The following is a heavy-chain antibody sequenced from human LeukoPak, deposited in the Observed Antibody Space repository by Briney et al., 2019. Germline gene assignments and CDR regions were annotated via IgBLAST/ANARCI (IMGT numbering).Heavy chain of an antibody. J-gene: IGHJ4*02. CDR3: AREGRVSGYDFDC. V-gene: IGHV3-74*03. D-gene: IGHD5-12*01. Sequence: GGSLRLSCAASGFTFSSYWMHWVRQAPGKGLVWVSRINSDGSSITYADSVKGRFTISRDNAKNTLYLQMNSLRVEDTAAYYCAREGRVSGYDFDCWGQGTLVTVSS. CDR2: INSDGSSI. CDR1: GFTFSSYW.